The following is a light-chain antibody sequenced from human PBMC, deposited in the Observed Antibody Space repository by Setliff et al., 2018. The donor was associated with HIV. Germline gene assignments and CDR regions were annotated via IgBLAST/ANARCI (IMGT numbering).Light chain of an antibody. Sequence: QSVLAQPASVSGSPGQSITISCTGTSSDVGGYSHVSWYQQHPGKTPKLIIYEVRNRPAGVSNRFSGYKSGNTASLTISGLQAEDEADYYCSSYAITNTLPFGTGTKVTVL. CDR1: SSDVGGYSH. J-gene: IGLJ1*01. V-gene: IGLV2-14*01. CDR2: EVR. CDR3: SSYAITNTLP.